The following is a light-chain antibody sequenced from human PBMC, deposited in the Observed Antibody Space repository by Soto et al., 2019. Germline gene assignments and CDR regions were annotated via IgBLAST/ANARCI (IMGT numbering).Light chain of an antibody. V-gene: IGKV3-20*01. CDR1: QSVSSSY. CDR2: GAS. J-gene: IGKJ4*01. CDR3: QQYGSSPPLT. Sequence: EIVLTPSPGTLSLSPGERVTLSCRASQSVSSSYLAWYQQKPGQAPRLLIYGASSRATGIPDRFGGSGSGADFTLTISRLEPEDFAVYYCQQYGSSPPLTFGGGTKVDIK.